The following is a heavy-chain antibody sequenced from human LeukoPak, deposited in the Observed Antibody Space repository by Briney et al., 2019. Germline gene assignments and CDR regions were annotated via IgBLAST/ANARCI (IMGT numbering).Heavy chain of an antibody. CDR2: ISYDGSNK. CDR3: ARDRNKYSYGTSNDY. CDR1: GFTFSSYA. V-gene: IGHV3-30*04. J-gene: IGHJ4*02. D-gene: IGHD5-18*01. Sequence: PGGSLRLSCAASGFTFSSYAMHWVRQAPGKGLEGVAVISYDGSNKYYADSVEGRFTISRDNSKNTLYLQMNSLRAEDTAVYYCARDRNKYSYGTSNDYWGQGTLVTVSS.